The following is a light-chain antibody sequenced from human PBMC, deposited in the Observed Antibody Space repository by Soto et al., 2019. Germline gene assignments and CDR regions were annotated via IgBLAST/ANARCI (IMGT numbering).Light chain of an antibody. CDR1: LSISSW. CDR2: KAS. V-gene: IGKV1-5*03. Sequence: DIQMTQSPSTLSASVGDRVTISCRASLSISSWLAWYQQKPGKAPKLLIYKASSLESGVPSRFSGSGSGTEFTLTISSLQPDDFATYYCQQSSSGLTFGGGTKVEIK. CDR3: QQSSSGLT. J-gene: IGKJ4*01.